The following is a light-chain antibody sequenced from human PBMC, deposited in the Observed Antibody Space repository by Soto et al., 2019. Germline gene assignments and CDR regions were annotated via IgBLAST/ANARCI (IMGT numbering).Light chain of an antibody. CDR1: QSISTW. CDR3: QQYNYHPWT. V-gene: IGKV1-5*03. J-gene: IGKJ1*01. Sequence: DIQMTQSPSTLSASVGDRVILNCRASQSISTWLAWYQQTPGKAPKLLIYKASSLQAGAPSRFSGSGSGTEFTLTISSLEPDDFATYYCQQYNYHPWTFGQGTKVDIK. CDR2: KAS.